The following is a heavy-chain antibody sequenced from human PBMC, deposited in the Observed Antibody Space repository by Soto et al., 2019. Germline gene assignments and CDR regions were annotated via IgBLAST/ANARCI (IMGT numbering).Heavy chain of an antibody. J-gene: IGHJ5*02. CDR2: ISYDGSNK. V-gene: IGHV3-30*18. CDR3: AKDLRRGPSGCWFDP. Sequence: GSLRLSCAASGFTFSSYGMHWVRQAPGKGLEWVAVISYDGSNKYYADSVKGRFTISRDNSKNTLYLQMNSLRAEDTAVYYCAKDLRRGPSGCWFDPWGQGTLVTVSS. D-gene: IGHD1-26*01. CDR1: GFTFSSYG.